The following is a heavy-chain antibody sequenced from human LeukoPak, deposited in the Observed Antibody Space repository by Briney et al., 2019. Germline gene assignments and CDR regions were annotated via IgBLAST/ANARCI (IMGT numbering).Heavy chain of an antibody. D-gene: IGHD6-6*01. V-gene: IGHV4-38-2*02. CDR1: GYSISSGYY. J-gene: IGHJ4*02. Sequence: TPSETLSLTCTVSGYSISSGYYWGWIRQPPGKGLEWIGSIYHSGRTFYNPSLKSRVTISVDTSKNQFSLKLSSVTAADTAVYYCARGSWQLAEEVHWGQGTLVTVSS. CDR3: ARGSWQLAEEVH. CDR2: IYHSGRT.